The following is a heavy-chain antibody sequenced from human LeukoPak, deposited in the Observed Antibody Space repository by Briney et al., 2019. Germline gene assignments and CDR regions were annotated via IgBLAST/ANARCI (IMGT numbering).Heavy chain of an antibody. J-gene: IGHJ4*02. Sequence: GGSLRLSCAASGLTVSSNYMTWVRQAPGKGLEWVSVIYSGGTTSYADSVKGRFTISRDDSKNTLYLQMNSLRDEDTAVYYCTRWLSHWGQGTLVTVSS. CDR2: IYSGGTT. D-gene: IGHD3-10*01. CDR3: TRWLSH. V-gene: IGHV3-66*01. CDR1: GLTVSSNY.